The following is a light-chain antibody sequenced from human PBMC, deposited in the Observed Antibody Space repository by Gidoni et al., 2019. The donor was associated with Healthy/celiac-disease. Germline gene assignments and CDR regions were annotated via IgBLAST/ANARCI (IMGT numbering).Light chain of an antibody. J-gene: IGKJ2*03. CDR3: QQYNNWSLYS. Sequence: EILMTQTPATLSVSPGESATLSCRASQSVSSNLAWYQQKPGQAPRLLIYGASTRATAIPARFSGSGAGTEFTPTISSLQSEDFAVYYCQQYNNWSLYSFGPGTKLEIK. CDR1: QSVSSN. V-gene: IGKV3-15*01. CDR2: GAS.